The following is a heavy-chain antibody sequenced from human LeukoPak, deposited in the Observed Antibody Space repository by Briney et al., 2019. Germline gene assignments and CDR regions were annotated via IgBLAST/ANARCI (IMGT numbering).Heavy chain of an antibody. CDR2: ISTYNDNT. CDR3: ARVEGIPIFGD. CDR1: GYTLSSYG. D-gene: IGHD3-16*01. Sequence: ASVKVSCRASGYTLSSYGISWVRQAPGQGLEWMGWISTYNDNTHYAQKLQGRVSMTTDTSTSTAYMELRSLRSDDTAVYYCARVEGIPIFGDWGQGTLVTVSS. J-gene: IGHJ4*02. V-gene: IGHV1-18*01.